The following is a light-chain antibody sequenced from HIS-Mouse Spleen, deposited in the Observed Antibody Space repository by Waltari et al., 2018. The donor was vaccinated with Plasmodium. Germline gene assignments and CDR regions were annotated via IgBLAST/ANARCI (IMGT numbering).Light chain of an antibody. CDR3: QVWDSSSDHPDVV. CDR2: ADS. CDR1: NIGSKS. Sequence: SYVLTQPPSVSVAPGKTARIPCGGNNIGSKSVHWSPQKPGQAPVLVVYADSDRPSGIPERFSGSNSGNTATLTISRVEAGDEADYYCQVWDSSSDHPDVVFGGGTKLTVL. V-gene: IGLV3-21*03. J-gene: IGLJ2*01.